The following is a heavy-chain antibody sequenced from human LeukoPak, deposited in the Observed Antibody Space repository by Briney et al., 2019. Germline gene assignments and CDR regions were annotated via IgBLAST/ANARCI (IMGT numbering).Heavy chain of an antibody. V-gene: IGHV3-30-3*01. D-gene: IGHD6-13*01. CDR3: ARGGSAGFSSRIPDY. CDR2: ISYDGSNK. J-gene: IGHJ4*02. CDR1: GFTFSDYY. Sequence: GGSLRLSCAASGFTFSDYYMSWIRQAPGKGLEWVALISYDGSNKYYGDSVKGRFTIARDSSKRTVYLQMNSLRTEDTAVYYCARGGSAGFSSRIPDYWGQGTLVTVSS.